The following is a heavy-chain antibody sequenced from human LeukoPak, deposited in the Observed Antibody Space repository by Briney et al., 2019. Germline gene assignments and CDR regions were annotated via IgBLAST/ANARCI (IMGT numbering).Heavy chain of an antibody. Sequence: GGSLRLSCAASGFTFDDYAMHWVRQAPGKGLEWVSGISWNSGSIGYADSVKGRFTISRDNAKNSLYLQMNSLRAEDTALYYCAKEGSTVTSTSISEGAWFDPWGQGTLVTVSS. CDR3: AKEGSTVTSTSISEGAWFDP. J-gene: IGHJ5*02. CDR1: GFTFDDYA. CDR2: ISWNSGSI. V-gene: IGHV3-9*01. D-gene: IGHD4-17*01.